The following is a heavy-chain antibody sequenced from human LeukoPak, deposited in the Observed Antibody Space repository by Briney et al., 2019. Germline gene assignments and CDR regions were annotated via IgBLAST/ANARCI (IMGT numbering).Heavy chain of an antibody. V-gene: IGHV1-8*01. CDR2: MNXNSGNT. Sequence: RQATXXGLEWRGWMNXNSGNTGYAQKXQGXVXMTRNTXXXTXXMGVSRPRYEDTAVYYCARXTPLDYWGQGTLVTVSS. J-gene: IGHJ4*02. CDR3: ARXTPLDY.